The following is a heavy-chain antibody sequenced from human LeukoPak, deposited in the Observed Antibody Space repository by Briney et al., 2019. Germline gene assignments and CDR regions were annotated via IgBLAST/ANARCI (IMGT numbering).Heavy chain of an antibody. CDR3: VNIETGY. Sequence: GGSLRLSCAASGFTFSRYSMNWARQAPGKGLEWISYISTSSSTIYYADSVKGRFTISRDNAKSSLYLQMNSLRGEDTALYYCVNIETGYWGQGTLVTVSS. J-gene: IGHJ4*02. CDR2: ISTSSSTI. V-gene: IGHV3-48*01. CDR1: GFTFSRYS.